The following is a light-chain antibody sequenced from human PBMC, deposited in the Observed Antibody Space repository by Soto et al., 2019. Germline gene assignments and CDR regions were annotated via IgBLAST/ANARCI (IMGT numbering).Light chain of an antibody. CDR1: QSISSW. CDR3: QQYNSLYT. Sequence: DIQMTQSPSTLSASVGDRVTITCRASQSISSWLAWYQQKPGKAPKLLIYKASSLESGVPSRYSGSGSGTEFNLPISSLQPDDFATHYCQQYNSLYTCGQGTKLEIQ. CDR2: KAS. V-gene: IGKV1-5*03. J-gene: IGKJ2*01.